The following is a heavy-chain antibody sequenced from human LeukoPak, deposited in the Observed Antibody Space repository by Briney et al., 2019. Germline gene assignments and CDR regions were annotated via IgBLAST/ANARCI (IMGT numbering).Heavy chain of an antibody. CDR2: IYYGGST. J-gene: IGHJ4*02. CDR1: GGSISSSSYY. Sequence: SSETLSLTCTVSGGSISSSSYYWGWIRQPPGKGLEWIGSIYYGGSTYYNPSLKSRVTIAVDRSNNQFSLMLSSVTAADTAVYYCARQGGWHGLLDYWGQGTLDTVST. D-gene: IGHD6-19*01. CDR3: ARQGGWHGLLDY. V-gene: IGHV4-39*01.